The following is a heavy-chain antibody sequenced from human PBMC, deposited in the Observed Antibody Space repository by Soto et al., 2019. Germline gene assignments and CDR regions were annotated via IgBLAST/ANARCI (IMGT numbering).Heavy chain of an antibody. Sequence: EVQLVETGGGLIQPGGSLRLSCLASGFSVTTNYIIWVRQPPGKGLEWVSTTFTGGSTHYADSVKGRFSLSRDNSKNTVYLQMNNLRVEDTAVYYCAKKPPSSIQGWAFGMDVWGQGTTVSFSS. J-gene: IGHJ6*02. D-gene: IGHD1-26*01. V-gene: IGHV3-53*02. CDR2: TFTGGST. CDR3: AKKPPSSIQGWAFGMDV. CDR1: GFSVTTNY.